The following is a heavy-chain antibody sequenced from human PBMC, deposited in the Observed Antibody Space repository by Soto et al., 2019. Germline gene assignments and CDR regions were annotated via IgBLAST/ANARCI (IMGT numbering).Heavy chain of an antibody. V-gene: IGHV4-39*01. CDR3: ARQGEGLRFLEWFYPRGMDV. CDR1: GGSISSSSYY. J-gene: IGHJ6*02. D-gene: IGHD3-3*01. Sequence: PSETLSLTCTVSGGSISSSSYYWGWIRQPPGKGLEWIGSIYYSGSTHYNPSLKSRVTISVDTSKNQFSLKLSSVTAADTAVYYCARQGEGLRFLEWFYPRGMDVWGQGTTVTV. CDR2: IYYSGST.